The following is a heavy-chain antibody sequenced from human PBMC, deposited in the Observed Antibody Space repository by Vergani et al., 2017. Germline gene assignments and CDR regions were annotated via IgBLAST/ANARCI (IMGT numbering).Heavy chain of an antibody. V-gene: IGHV4-34*01. D-gene: IGHD6-19*01. CDR3: ARRRLAVAGIDY. CDR1: GGSFSGYY. Sequence: QVQLQQWGAGLLKPSETLSLTCAVYGGSFSGYYWSWIRQPPGKGLEWIGEINHSGSTNYNPSLKSRVTISVDTSKNQFSLKLSSVTAADTAVYYCARRRLAVAGIDYWGQGTLVTVSS. CDR2: INHSGST. J-gene: IGHJ4*02.